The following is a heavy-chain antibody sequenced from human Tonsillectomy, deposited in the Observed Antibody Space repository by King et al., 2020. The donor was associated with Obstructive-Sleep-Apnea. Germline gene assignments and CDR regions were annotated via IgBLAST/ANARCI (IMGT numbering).Heavy chain of an antibody. CDR1: GFTFSSYS. Sequence: VQLVESGGGLVKPGGSLRLSCAASGFTFSSYSMNWVRQAPGKGLEWVSSISSSSSYIYYADSVKGRFTISRDNAKNSLYLQMNSLRAEDTAVYYCASTLLLWFGELYAFDYWGQGTLVTVSS. V-gene: IGHV3-21*01. CDR2: ISSSSSYI. CDR3: ASTLLLWFGELYAFDY. J-gene: IGHJ4*02. D-gene: IGHD3-10*01.